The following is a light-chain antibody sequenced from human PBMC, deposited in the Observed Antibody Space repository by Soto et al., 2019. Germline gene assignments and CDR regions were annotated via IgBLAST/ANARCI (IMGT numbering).Light chain of an antibody. V-gene: IGLV2-14*01. CDR2: EVS. CDR1: SSDVGGYNY. J-gene: IGLJ3*02. CDR3: SSYTGSNSWV. Sequence: QSALTQPASVSGSPGQSITISCTGTSSDVGGYNYVSWYQQHLGKAPKLMIYEVSNRPSGVSTRFSGSKSGNTASLTISGLQAEDEADYYCSSYTGSNSWVFGRGTKLTVL.